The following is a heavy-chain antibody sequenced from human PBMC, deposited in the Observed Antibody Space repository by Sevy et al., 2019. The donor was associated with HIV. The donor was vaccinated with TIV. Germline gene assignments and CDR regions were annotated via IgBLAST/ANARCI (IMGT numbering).Heavy chain of an antibody. CDR3: ARDSMPLIQGIIMTPYLYGMDV. V-gene: IGHV1-18*01. J-gene: IGHJ6*02. D-gene: IGHD2-2*01. Sequence: ASVKVSCKAYGYIFNTYGMTWVRQAPGQGLEWMGWMSGFDENTHIAPKFQGRVTMTTDTSTSTAYMELRSLRSDDTAVYYCARDSMPLIQGIIMTPYLYGMDVWGQGTTVTVSS. CDR2: MSGFDENT. CDR1: GYIFNTYG.